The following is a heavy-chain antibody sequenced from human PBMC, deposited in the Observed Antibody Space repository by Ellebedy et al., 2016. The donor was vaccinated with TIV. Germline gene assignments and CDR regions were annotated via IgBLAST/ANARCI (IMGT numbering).Heavy chain of an antibody. CDR1: GYIFTGYY. Sequence: ASVKVSCKASGYIFTGYYMHWVRQAPGQGLEWMGWINSNSGGTNYAQKFQGRVTMTRDTSISTAYMELTSLTSDDTAVYYCAKTTPHYGDFWFEPWGQGTLVTVSS. J-gene: IGHJ5*02. V-gene: IGHV1-2*02. D-gene: IGHD4-17*01. CDR2: INSNSGGT. CDR3: AKTTPHYGDFWFEP.